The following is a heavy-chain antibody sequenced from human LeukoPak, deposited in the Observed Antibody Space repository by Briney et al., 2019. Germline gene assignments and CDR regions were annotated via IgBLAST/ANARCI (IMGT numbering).Heavy chain of an antibody. Sequence: ASVKVSCKASGYTFTSYGISWVRQAPGQGLEWMGGIIPIFGTANYAQKFQGRVTITADESTSTAYMELSSLRSEDTAVYYCASTKTYYYDSSGYYPGDYWGQGTLVTVSS. CDR1: GYTFTSYG. D-gene: IGHD3-22*01. CDR3: ASTKTYYYDSSGYYPGDY. J-gene: IGHJ4*02. V-gene: IGHV1-69*13. CDR2: IIPIFGTA.